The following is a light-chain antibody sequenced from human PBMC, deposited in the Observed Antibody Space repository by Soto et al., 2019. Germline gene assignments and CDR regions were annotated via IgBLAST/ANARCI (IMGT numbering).Light chain of an antibody. V-gene: IGKV1-39*01. CDR2: AAF. CDR1: QSISRY. CDR3: QQSYSTPPWT. Sequence: DIQMTQSPSSLSASVGDRVTITCRASQSISRYLNWYQQKPGKAPKLLIYAAFSLQSGVPSRFSGSGSGTDFTLTISSLQPEDFATYYCQQSYSTPPWTFGQGTKVEIK. J-gene: IGKJ1*01.